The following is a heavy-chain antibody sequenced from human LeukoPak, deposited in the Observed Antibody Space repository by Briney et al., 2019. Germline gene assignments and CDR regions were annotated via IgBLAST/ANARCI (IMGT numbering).Heavy chain of an antibody. CDR3: ARDRGYSYGSYFDY. CDR2: IIPILGIA. D-gene: IGHD5-18*01. V-gene: IGHV1-69*04. CDR1: GGTXXSYA. J-gene: IGHJ4*02. Sequence: ASVKVSCKASGGTXXSYAXXXVXXXPXXXXXXXXRIIPILGIANYAQKFQGRVTITADKSTSTAYMELSSLRSEDTAVYYCARDRGYSYGSYFDYWGQGTLVTVSS.